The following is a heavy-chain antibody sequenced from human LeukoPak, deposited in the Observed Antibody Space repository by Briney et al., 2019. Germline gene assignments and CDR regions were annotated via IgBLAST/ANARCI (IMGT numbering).Heavy chain of an antibody. CDR2: ISGSGGTT. CDR1: GFTFSSYG. CDR3: AKTNGYYSD. D-gene: IGHD3-22*01. J-gene: IGHJ4*02. Sequence: GGSLRLSCAASGFTFSSYGMNWVRQAPGKGLEWVSGISGSGGTTYYADSVKGRLTISRDNSKNSLSLQVSSLRAEDTAVYYCAKTNGYYSDWGQGTLVTVSS. V-gene: IGHV3-23*01.